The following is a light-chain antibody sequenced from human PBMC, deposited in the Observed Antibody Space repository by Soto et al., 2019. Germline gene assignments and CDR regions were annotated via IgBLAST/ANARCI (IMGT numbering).Light chain of an antibody. CDR3: QQYNNWPLWT. CDR1: QSVSSN. V-gene: IGKV3-15*01. Sequence: EIVMTQSPATLSVSPGERATLSCRASQSVSSNLAWYQQKPGQAPRRLIYGASTRATGIPARFSGSGSGTEFTLTISSLQSEDFAVYYCQQYNNWPLWTFGQGTKVEI. CDR2: GAS. J-gene: IGKJ1*01.